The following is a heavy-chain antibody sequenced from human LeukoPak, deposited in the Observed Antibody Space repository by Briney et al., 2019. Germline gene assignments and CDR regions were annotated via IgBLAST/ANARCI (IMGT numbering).Heavy chain of an antibody. CDR2: ISAYNGNT. V-gene: IGHV1-18*01. J-gene: IGHJ4*02. D-gene: IGHD3-3*01. Sequence: ASVKVSCEASGYTFTSYGISWVRQAPGQGLEWMGWISAYNGNTNYAQKFQGRVTMTTDTSTSTAFMDLKSLRSDDTAVYYCARGGHYDFWSGPPDFWGQGTLVTVSS. CDR3: ARGGHYDFWSGPPDF. CDR1: GYTFTSYG.